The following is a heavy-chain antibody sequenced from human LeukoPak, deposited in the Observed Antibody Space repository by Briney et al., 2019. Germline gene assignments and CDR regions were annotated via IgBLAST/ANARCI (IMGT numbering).Heavy chain of an antibody. V-gene: IGHV5-10-1*01. J-gene: IGHJ3*02. CDR3: ARHYDSSGYYYDAFDI. CDR1: GYSFTNYW. D-gene: IGHD3-22*01. Sequence: GESLWISCKGSGYSFTNYWISWVRQMPGKGLEWMGRIDPSDSYTNYSPSFQGHVTISADKSISTAYLQWSSLKASDTAMYYCARHYDSSGYYYDAFDIWGQGTMVTVSS. CDR2: IDPSDSYT.